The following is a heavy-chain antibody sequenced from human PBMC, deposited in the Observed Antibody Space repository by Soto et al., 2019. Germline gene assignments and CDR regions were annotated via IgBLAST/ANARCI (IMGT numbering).Heavy chain of an antibody. CDR2: VSYSDSS. CDR1: GGSMNNFY. V-gene: IGHV4-59*01. D-gene: IGHD3-22*01. CDR3: AREGWYYESRALRRTHYFDY. J-gene: IGHJ4*02. Sequence: QVQLQESGPGLVKPSETLSLTCTVSGGSMNNFYWSWIRQPPGKGLEWIGYVSYSDSSNYNPSLTSRVTISVDTSKNQFSLKLTSVTAADTAAYYCAREGWYYESRALRRTHYFDYWGQGTLVTVSS.